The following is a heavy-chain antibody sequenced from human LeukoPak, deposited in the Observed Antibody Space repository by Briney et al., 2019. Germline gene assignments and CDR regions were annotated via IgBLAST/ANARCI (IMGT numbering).Heavy chain of an antibody. V-gene: IGHV1-69*06. D-gene: IGHD3-22*01. CDR2: IIPIFGTA. J-gene: IGHJ6*03. CDR1: GGTFSSYA. CDR3: ASHYYDSSGYLNYYYYYYMDV. Sequence: ASVKVSCKASGGTFSSYAISWVRQAPGQGLEWMGGIIPIFGTANYAQKFQGRVTITADKSTSTAYMELSGLRSEDTAVYYCASHYYDSSGYLNYYYYYYMDVWGKGTTVTVSS.